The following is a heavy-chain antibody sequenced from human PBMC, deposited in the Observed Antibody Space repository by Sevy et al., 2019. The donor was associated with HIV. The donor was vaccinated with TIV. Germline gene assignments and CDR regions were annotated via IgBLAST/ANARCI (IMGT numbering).Heavy chain of an antibody. D-gene: IGHD3-3*01. V-gene: IGHV4-59*01. CDR2: IYYSGTT. CDR3: ARVYNDFWSGYD. J-gene: IGHJ4*02. Sequence: SETLSLTCTVSDGSITSYYWTWIRQPPAKELEWIGYIYYSGTTNYNPSLKSRVTISVDTSKNQVSLKLNSVTAAETAVYYCARVYNDFWSGYDWGQGIRVTVSS. CDR1: DGSITSYY.